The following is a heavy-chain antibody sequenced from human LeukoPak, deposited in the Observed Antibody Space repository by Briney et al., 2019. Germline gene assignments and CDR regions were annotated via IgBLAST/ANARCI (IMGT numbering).Heavy chain of an antibody. Sequence: GASVKVSCKASGYTFTNYGIHWVRQDPGQGLEWMGWISTYNGNTNYAQKYQDRLTMTTDTSTNTAYMELRSLRSDDTAVYYCAKSIVVVIAATSGFDPWGQGTLVIVSS. CDR3: AKSIVVVIAATSGFDP. J-gene: IGHJ5*02. D-gene: IGHD2-15*01. V-gene: IGHV1-18*01. CDR2: ISTYNGNT. CDR1: GYTFTNYG.